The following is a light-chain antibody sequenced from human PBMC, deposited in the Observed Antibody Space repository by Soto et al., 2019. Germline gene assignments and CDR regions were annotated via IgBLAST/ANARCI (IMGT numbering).Light chain of an antibody. J-gene: IGKJ5*01. V-gene: IGKV1-5*03. CDR2: KAS. Sequence: DDPITKYASPWSASVGDEVTTICRASQIFGRWLAWYQQKPGKAPKLLIYKASILQSGAPSRFSGSGSGTEFTLTISSLQPEDSATYYCLQYINYTWKFGEGTRLDI. CDR3: LQYINYTWK. CDR1: QIFGRW.